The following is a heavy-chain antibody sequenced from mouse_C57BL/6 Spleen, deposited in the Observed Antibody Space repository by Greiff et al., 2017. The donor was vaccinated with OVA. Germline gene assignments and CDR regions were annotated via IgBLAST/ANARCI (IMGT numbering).Heavy chain of an antibody. CDR1: GYTFTSYW. D-gene: IGHD1-1*01. V-gene: IGHV1-61*01. Sequence: VQLKQPGAELVRPGSSVKLSCKASGYTFTSYWMDWVKQRPGQGLEWIGNIYPSDSETHYNQKFKDKATLTVDKSSSTAYMQLSSLTSEDSAVYYCAVQFITTVVDYAMDYWGQGTSVTVSS. CDR2: IYPSDSET. J-gene: IGHJ4*01. CDR3: AVQFITTVVDYAMDY.